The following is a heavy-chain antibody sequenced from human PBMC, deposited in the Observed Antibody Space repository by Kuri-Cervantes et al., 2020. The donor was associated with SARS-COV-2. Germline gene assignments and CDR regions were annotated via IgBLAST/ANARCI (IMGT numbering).Heavy chain of an antibody. CDR2: VNHSGST. J-gene: IGHJ4*02. V-gene: IGHV4-34*01. Sequence: ESLKISCAVYGGSFSGYYWSWIRQPPGKGLEWIGEVNHSGSTNYNPSLKSRVTISVDTSMNQFSLKLSSVTAADTAVYYCARGPGNWGGFDYWGQGTLVTVSS. CDR1: GGSFSGYY. D-gene: IGHD7-27*01. CDR3: ARGPGNWGGFDY.